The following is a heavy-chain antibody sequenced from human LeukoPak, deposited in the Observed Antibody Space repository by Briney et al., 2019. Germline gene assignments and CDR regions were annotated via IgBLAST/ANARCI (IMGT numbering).Heavy chain of an antibody. J-gene: IGHJ4*02. Sequence: ASVKVSCKASGYTFTSYGISWVRQAPGQGLEWMGGIIPIFGTANYAQKFQGRVTITADESTSTAYMELSSLRSEDTAVYYCARGSGTMVYYFDYWGQGTLVTVSS. D-gene: IGHD1-1*01. CDR2: IIPIFGTA. V-gene: IGHV1-69*13. CDR3: ARGSGTMVYYFDY. CDR1: GYTFTSYG.